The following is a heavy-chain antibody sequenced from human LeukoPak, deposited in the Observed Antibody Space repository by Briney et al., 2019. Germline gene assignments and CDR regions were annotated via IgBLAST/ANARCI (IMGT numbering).Heavy chain of an antibody. CDR1: GFTFSSYS. J-gene: IGHJ5*02. Sequence: PGGSLRLSCAASGFTFSSYSMNWVRQAPGKGLEWVSSISSSSSYIYYADSVKGRFTISRDNAKNSLYLQMNSLRAEDTAVYYCARAALIDDIVVVPAENWFDPWGQGTLVTVSS. V-gene: IGHV3-21*01. CDR2: ISSSSSYI. CDR3: ARAALIDDIVVVPAENWFDP. D-gene: IGHD2-2*01.